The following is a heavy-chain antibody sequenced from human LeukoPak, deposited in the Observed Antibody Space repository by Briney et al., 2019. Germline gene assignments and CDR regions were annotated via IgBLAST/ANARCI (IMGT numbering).Heavy chain of an antibody. V-gene: IGHV1-2*02. Sequence: ASVKVSCKASGYTFISYYIHWVRQAPGQGLEWMGCINLNSGGTNCAQKFLGRVTMTRDTSINTAYMELSRLRSDDTAIYYCARATTEIPFDNWGQGTLVTVSS. CDR3: ARATTEIPFDN. D-gene: IGHD2/OR15-2a*01. CDR1: GYTFISYY. CDR2: INLNSGGT. J-gene: IGHJ4*02.